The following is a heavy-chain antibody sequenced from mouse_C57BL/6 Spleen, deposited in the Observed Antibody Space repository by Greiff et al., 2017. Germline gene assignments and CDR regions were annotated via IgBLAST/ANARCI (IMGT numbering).Heavy chain of an antibody. J-gene: IGHJ2*01. Sequence: QVQLQQSGAELARPGASVKLSCKASGYTFTSYGISWVKQRTGQGLEWIGEIYPRSGNTYYNEKFKGKATLTADKSSSTAYMELRSLTSEDSAVYFCARWLDGYYAFDYWGQGTTLTVSS. CDR3: ARWLDGYYAFDY. CDR2: IYPRSGNT. V-gene: IGHV1-81*01. D-gene: IGHD2-3*01. CDR1: GYTFTSYG.